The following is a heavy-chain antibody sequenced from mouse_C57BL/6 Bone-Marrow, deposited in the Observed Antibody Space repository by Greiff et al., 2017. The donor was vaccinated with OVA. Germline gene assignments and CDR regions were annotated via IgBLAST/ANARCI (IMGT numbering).Heavy chain of an antibody. Sequence: VMLVESGPGLVQPSQILSITCTVSGFSLTSYGVHWVRQSPGKGLEWLGVIWSGGSTDYNAAFISSLSISKDNSKSQVFFKMNSLQADDTAIYYCATYGYDVDAMDYWGQGTSVTVSS. CDR1: GFSLTSYG. CDR3: ATYGYDVDAMDY. J-gene: IGHJ4*01. CDR2: IWSGGST. D-gene: IGHD2-2*01. V-gene: IGHV2-2*01.